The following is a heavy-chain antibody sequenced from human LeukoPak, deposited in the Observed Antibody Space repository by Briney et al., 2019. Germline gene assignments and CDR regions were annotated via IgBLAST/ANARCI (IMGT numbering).Heavy chain of an antibody. D-gene: IGHD3-9*01. J-gene: IGHJ4*02. CDR3: VGLSILTGPDIDY. CDR1: GYIFTSYW. V-gene: IGHV5-51*01. Sequence: PGESLKISCKGSGYIFTSYWIGWVRQMPGKGLEWMGIIYPGDSDTRYSPSFQGQVTISADKSINTAYLQWSSLKASDTAMYYCVGLSILTGPDIDYWGQGTLVTVSS. CDR2: IYPGDSDT.